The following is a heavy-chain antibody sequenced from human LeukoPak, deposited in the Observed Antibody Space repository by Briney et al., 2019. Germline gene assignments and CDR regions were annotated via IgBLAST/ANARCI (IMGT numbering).Heavy chain of an antibody. J-gene: IGHJ4*02. CDR1: GYTFTSYG. D-gene: IGHD6-6*01. CDR2: IIPIFGTA. Sequence: SVKVSCKASGYTFTSYGISWVRQAPGQGLEWMGGIIPIFGTANYAQKFQGRVTITTDESTSTAYMELSSLRSEDTAVYYCAIPGAEYSSSSYLYYFDYWGQGTLVTVSS. V-gene: IGHV1-69*05. CDR3: AIPGAEYSSSSYLYYFDY.